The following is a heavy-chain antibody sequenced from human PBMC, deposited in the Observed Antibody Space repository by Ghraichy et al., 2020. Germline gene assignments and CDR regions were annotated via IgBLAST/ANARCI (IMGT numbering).Heavy chain of an antibody. J-gene: IGHJ3*02. Sequence: GGSLRLSCAASRFTFSDYAMSWVRQAPGKGLEWVSGISGSGGSTYYADSVKGRFTISRDNSNNTLYLQMNSLRAEDTAVYYCASACSSSTSCGRYGAFDIWGQGTMVTVSS. CDR3: ASACSSSTSCGRYGAFDI. V-gene: IGHV3-23*01. D-gene: IGHD2-2*01. CDR1: RFTFSDYA. CDR2: ISGSGGST.